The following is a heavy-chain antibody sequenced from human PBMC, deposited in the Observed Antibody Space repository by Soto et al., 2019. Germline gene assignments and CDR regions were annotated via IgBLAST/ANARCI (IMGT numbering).Heavy chain of an antibody. J-gene: IGHJ4*02. Sequence: EVHLVESGGGLVQPGGSLRLSCAASGFTFSNYWMSWVRQAPGKGLEWVANIKEDGSEKNYVDSVKGRLIISRDNAKNSLFLQLNSLRAEDTAVYYCARDGGSDRQPYEFDYWGQGTLVTVSS. CDR3: ARDGGSDRQPYEFDY. V-gene: IGHV3-7*05. D-gene: IGHD6-6*01. CDR2: IKEDGSEK. CDR1: GFTFSNYW.